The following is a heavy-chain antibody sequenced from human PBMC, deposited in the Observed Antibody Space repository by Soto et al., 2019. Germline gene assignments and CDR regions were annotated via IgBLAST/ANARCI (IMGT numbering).Heavy chain of an antibody. J-gene: IGHJ4*02. CDR3: ARAPRGTWYAYTIDY. D-gene: IGHD6-13*01. Sequence: SETLSLTCAVSGGSLNNSNWWSWVRQPPGKGLEWIGEIYHGGSTNYNPSLKSRVAISLDKSKNHSSLRLSSVTAADTAVYYCARAPRGTWYAYTIDYWGQGTLVTVSS. CDR1: GGSLNNSNW. CDR2: IYHGGST. V-gene: IGHV4-4*02.